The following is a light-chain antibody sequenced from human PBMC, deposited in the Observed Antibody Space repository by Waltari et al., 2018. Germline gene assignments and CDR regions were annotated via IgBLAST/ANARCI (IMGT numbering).Light chain of an antibody. CDR3: QQRSNWPPLT. Sequence: EIVLTQSPATLSLSPGERATLSCRASQRVSSYLAWYQQKPGQAPRLLIYDASNRATGIPARFSGSGYGTDFTLTISSLEPEDFAVYYCQQRSNWPPLTFGQGTRLEIK. J-gene: IGKJ5*01. CDR2: DAS. CDR1: QRVSSY. V-gene: IGKV3-11*01.